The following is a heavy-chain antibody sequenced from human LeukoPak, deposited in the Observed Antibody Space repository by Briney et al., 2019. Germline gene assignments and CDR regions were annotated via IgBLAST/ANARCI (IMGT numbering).Heavy chain of an antibody. CDR2: IYYSGST. CDR3: ARASSSVGTAMVNSYYYMDV. CDR1: GGSISSSSYY. Sequence: PSETLSLTCTVSGGSISSSSYYWGWIRQPPGKGLEWIGSIYYSGSTYYNPSLKSRVTISVDTSKNQFSLKLSSVTAADTAVYYCARASSSVGTAMVNSYYYMDVWGKGTTVTVSS. J-gene: IGHJ6*03. V-gene: IGHV4-39*07. D-gene: IGHD5-18*01.